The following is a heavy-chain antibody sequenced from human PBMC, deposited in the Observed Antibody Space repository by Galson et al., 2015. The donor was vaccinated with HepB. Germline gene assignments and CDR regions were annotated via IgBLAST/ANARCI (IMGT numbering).Heavy chain of an antibody. CDR2: INHSGST. Sequence: ETLSLTCAVYGGSFSGYYWSWIRQPPGKGLEWLGEINHSGSTNYNPSLKSRVTISVDTSKNQFSLKLSSVTAADTAVYYCARASYSIAARTYGMDVWGQGTTVTVSS. V-gene: IGHV4-34*01. D-gene: IGHD6-6*01. J-gene: IGHJ6*02. CDR3: ARASYSIAARTYGMDV. CDR1: GGSFSGYY.